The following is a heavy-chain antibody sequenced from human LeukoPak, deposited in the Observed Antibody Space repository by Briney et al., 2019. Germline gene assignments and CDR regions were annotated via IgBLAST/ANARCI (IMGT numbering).Heavy chain of an antibody. J-gene: IGHJ4*02. CDR3: ARGYGVRMIEAPHPTSFDY. Sequence: GGSLRLSCAASGSPFNAYWMTWVRQAPGKGREWVANIRQDGDTKYYVDSVKGRFTISRDNAMNSLYLQMNSLRAEDTAVYYCARGYGVRMIEAPHPTSFDYWGQGTLVTVSS. CDR1: GSPFNAYW. D-gene: IGHD3-22*01. V-gene: IGHV3-7*01. CDR2: IRQDGDTK.